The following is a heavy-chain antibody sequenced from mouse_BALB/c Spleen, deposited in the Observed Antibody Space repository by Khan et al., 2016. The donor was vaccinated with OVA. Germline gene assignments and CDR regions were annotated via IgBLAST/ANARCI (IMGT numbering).Heavy chain of an antibody. J-gene: IGHJ2*01. V-gene: IGHV3-2*02. Sequence: QLEESGPGLVKPSQSLSLTCTVTGYSITSDYAWNWIRQFPGNKLEWMGYISYSGNTNYNPSLKSRISFTRDTSVNQFFLQLKSVATEDTATYYCARVYGGDFDYWGQGTTLTVSS. CDR1: GYSITSDYA. D-gene: IGHD1-1*01. CDR3: ARVYGGDFDY. CDR2: ISYSGNT.